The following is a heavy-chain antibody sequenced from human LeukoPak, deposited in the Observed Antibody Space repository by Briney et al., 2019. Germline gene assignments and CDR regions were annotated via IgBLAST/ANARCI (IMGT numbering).Heavy chain of an antibody. V-gene: IGHV3-30*02. D-gene: IGHD6-6*01. J-gene: IGHJ4*02. CDR2: LWCDGSNK. Sequence: PGGSLRLSCAASVFTFSIYGMHCVRKAPDEGLEWVAFLWCDGSNKYCAHSEKGLYTISREHSKITLSLHINTQRAEDTPVYIFAKDAARPTSGAPGYWGQGTLVTVSS. CDR1: VFTFSIYG. CDR3: AKDAARPTSGAPGY.